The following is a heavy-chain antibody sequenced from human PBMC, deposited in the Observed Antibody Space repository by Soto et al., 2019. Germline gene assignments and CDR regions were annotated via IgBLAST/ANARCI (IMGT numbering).Heavy chain of an antibody. D-gene: IGHD3-16*01. Sequence: SETLSLTCAVYGGSFSGYYWSWIRQPPGKGLEWIGEINHSGSTNYNPSLKSRVTISVDTSKNQFSLKLSSVTAADTAVYYCARGVKGGPYYYYYYMDVWGKGTSVTVSS. CDR1: GGSFSGYY. CDR2: INHSGST. J-gene: IGHJ6*03. CDR3: ARGVKGGPYYYYYYMDV. V-gene: IGHV4-34*01.